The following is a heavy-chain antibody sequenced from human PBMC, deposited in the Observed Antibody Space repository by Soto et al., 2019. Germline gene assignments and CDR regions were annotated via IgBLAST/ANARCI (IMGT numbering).Heavy chain of an antibody. CDR1: GGSISSSNW. V-gene: IGHV4-4*02. CDR2: IYHSGST. D-gene: IGHD3-3*01. Sequence: SETLSLTCAVSGGSISSSNWWSWVRQPPGKGLEWIGEIYHSGSTNYNPSLKSRVTISVDKSQNQVSLKLSSVTAADTAVYYCARGLGHYDFWSGYINWFDPWGQGTLVTVSS. CDR3: ARGLGHYDFWSGYINWFDP. J-gene: IGHJ5*02.